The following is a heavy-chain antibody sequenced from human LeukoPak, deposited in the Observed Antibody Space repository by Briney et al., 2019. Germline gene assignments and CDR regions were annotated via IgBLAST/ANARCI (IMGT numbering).Heavy chain of an antibody. CDR2: IYTGGST. Sequence: AGGSLRLSCAASGFTFSSYAMSWVRQAPGKGLDWVSVIYTGGSTNYGDSVKGRFTISRDNSKNTLYLQMNSLRADDTAIYYCARGQSYCGADCYSDWGQGTLVTVSS. CDR3: ARGQSYCGADCYSD. CDR1: GFTFSSYA. J-gene: IGHJ4*02. D-gene: IGHD2-21*02. V-gene: IGHV3-66*01.